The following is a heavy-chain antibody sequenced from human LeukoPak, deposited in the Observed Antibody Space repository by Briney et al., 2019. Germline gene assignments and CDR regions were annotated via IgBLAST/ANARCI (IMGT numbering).Heavy chain of an antibody. CDR1: GGSISSSNW. CDR3: ARDSGYSSSWYVGNYFDY. D-gene: IGHD6-13*01. J-gene: IGHJ4*02. V-gene: IGHV4-4*02. Sequence: SGTLSLTCAVSGGSISSSNWWSWVRQPPGKGLEWIGEIYHSGSTNYNPSLKSRVTISVDKSKNQFSLKLSSVTAADTAVYYCARDSGYSSSWYVGNYFDYWGQGTLVTVSS. CDR2: IYHSGST.